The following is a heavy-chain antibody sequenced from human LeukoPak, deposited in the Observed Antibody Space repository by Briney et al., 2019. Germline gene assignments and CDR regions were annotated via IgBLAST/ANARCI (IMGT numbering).Heavy chain of an antibody. CDR3: AQDIAWGAFEH. D-gene: IGHD7-27*01. J-gene: IGHJ4*02. Sequence: PGGSLRLSCAASGFTFGSYSMSWVRQAPGKGLEWVSSISGSGDNTYYADSVKGRFTISRDDSKKTLSLQMNSLRVEDTAVYYCAQDIAWGAFEHWGQGILVTVSS. CDR1: GFTFGSYS. V-gene: IGHV3-23*01. CDR2: ISGSGDNT.